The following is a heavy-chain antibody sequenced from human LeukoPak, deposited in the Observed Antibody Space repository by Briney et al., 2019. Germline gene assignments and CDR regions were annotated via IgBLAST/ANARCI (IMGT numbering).Heavy chain of an antibody. V-gene: IGHV1-3*01. J-gene: IGHJ6*02. CDR2: INAGNGNT. D-gene: IGHD4-17*01. Sequence: VASVKVSCKASGYTFTSYALHWVRQAPGQRLEWMGWINAGNGNTKYSQKFQGRVTITGDTSASTAYMELSSLRSEDTAVYYCATDLYGDYVGSYGMDVWGQGTTVTVSS. CDR3: ATDLYGDYVGSYGMDV. CDR1: GYTFTSYA.